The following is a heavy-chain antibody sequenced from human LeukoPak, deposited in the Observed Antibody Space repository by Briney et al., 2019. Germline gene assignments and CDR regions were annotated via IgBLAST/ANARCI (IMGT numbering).Heavy chain of an antibody. CDR1: GFIFSSYG. J-gene: IGHJ4*02. CDR3: ARDFDY. V-gene: IGHV3-30*02. Sequence: GGSLRLSCAASGFIFSSYGMHWVRQAPGKGLEWVAFIRYDGSNEYYADFVKGRFTISRDNSKNTLYLEMNSLRAEDTAVYYCARDFDYWGQGTLVTVSS. CDR2: IRYDGSNE.